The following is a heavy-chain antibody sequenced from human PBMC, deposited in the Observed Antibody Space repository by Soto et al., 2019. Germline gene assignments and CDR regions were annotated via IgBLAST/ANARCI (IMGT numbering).Heavy chain of an antibody. J-gene: IGHJ4*02. Sequence: QVQLVESGGGVVQPGRSLRLSCAASGFTFSSYGMHWVRQAPGKGLEWVAVIWYDGSNKYYADSVKGRFTISRDNSKNTLYLQMNSLRDEDTAVYYCARNGLDAGQSPDAFDYWGQGTLVTVSS. V-gene: IGHV3-33*01. D-gene: IGHD2-8*01. CDR1: GFTFSSYG. CDR2: IWYDGSNK. CDR3: ARNGLDAGQSPDAFDY.